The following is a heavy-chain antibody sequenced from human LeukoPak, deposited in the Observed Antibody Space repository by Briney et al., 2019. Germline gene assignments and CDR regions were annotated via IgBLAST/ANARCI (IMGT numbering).Heavy chain of an antibody. CDR2: IHTSGST. CDR3: ARSDYDSSGYYYGMVY. V-gene: IGHV4-61*02. D-gene: IGHD3-22*01. J-gene: IGHJ4*02. Sequence: TLSLTCTVSGGSISSGNYYWSWIRQPAGKGLEWIGRIHTSGSTNYNPSLKSRVTISVGTSKNQFSLKLSSVTAADTAVYYCARSDYDSSGYYYGMVYWGQGTLVTVSS. CDR1: GGSISSGNYY.